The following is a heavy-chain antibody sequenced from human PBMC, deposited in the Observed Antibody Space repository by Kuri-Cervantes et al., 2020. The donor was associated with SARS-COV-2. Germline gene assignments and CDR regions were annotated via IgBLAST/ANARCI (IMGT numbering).Heavy chain of an antibody. CDR3: AKDLYESGGYTWAY. CDR2: INPDSGGT. CDR1: GYTFTGYY. Sequence: ASVKVSCKASGYTFTGYYMHWVRQAPGQGLEWMGWINPDSGGTNYAQKFQGWVTMTRDTSISTAYMELSRLRSDDTAVYYCAKDLYESGGYTWAYWGQGTRVTVSS. D-gene: IGHD3-22*01. V-gene: IGHV1-2*04. J-gene: IGHJ4*02.